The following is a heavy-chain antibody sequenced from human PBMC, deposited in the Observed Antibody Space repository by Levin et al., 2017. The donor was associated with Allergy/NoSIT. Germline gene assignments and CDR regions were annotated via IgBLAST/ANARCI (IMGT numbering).Heavy chain of an antibody. CDR2: IYPGDPDT. CDR3: ARCGYSYGSTAEYFQH. Sequence: GESLKISCKGSGYSFNSYWIAWVRQMPGKGLEWMGIIYPGDPDTRYSPSFQGQVTISADKSISTAYLQWSSLKASDTAMYYCARCGYSYGSTAEYFQHWGQGTLVTVSS. J-gene: IGHJ1*01. CDR1: GYSFNSYW. D-gene: IGHD5-18*01. V-gene: IGHV5-51*01.